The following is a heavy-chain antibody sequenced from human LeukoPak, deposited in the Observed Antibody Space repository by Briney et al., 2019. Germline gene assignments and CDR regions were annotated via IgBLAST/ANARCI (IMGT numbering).Heavy chain of an antibody. J-gene: IGHJ5*02. CDR3: ARHPFTRYCSGGSCYSDFP. V-gene: IGHV4-59*08. D-gene: IGHD2-15*01. CDR1: GGSISSYY. CDR2: IYYSGST. Sequence: SETLSLTCTVSGGSISSYYWSWIRQPPGKGLEWIGYIYYSGSTNYNPSLKSRVTISVDTSKNQFSLKLSSVTAADTAMYYCARHPFTRYCSGGSCYSDFPWGQGTLVTVSS.